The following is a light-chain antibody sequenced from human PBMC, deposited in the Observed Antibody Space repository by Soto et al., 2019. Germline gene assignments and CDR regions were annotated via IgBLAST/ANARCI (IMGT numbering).Light chain of an antibody. CDR2: GAS. V-gene: IGKV3-15*01. Sequence: EIVFTQSRVSVAVAAGGSVNLSCRASQRLSSNLAWYQQRPGQAPRLLIYGASIRATDIPARFIGSGSGTEFTLTISSLQSEHFAVYYCQQYINWPRTFGQGTKVDIK. CDR3: QQYINWPRT. CDR1: QRLSSN. J-gene: IGKJ1*01.